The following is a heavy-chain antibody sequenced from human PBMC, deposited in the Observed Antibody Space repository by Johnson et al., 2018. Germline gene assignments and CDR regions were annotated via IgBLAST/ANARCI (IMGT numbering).Heavy chain of an antibody. J-gene: IGHJ3*02. CDR2: ISSSSRYI. Sequence: VRLVESGGGVVQPGRSMRLSCAASGFTFSSYRMNWVRQAPGKGLEWVSSISSSSRYIYNADSMKGRLTISSDNAKNSLYLQMNSLRAEDTAGYYCARDERNQDAFDIWGQGTMVTVSS. D-gene: IGHD1-14*01. CDR3: ARDERNQDAFDI. CDR1: GFTFSSYR. V-gene: IGHV3-21*01.